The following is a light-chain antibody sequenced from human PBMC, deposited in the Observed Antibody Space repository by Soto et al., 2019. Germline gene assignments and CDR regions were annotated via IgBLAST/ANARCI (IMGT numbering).Light chain of an antibody. Sequence: EIVLTQSAGTLSLSPGEGATLSCRASQSLSSYLAWYQHKPGQAPRLLIYAASNRATGIPDRFSGSGSGTDFTLTISRLEPEDFAVYYCQQYGSSGTFGQGTKVDIK. J-gene: IGKJ1*01. V-gene: IGKV3-20*01. CDR1: QSLSSY. CDR2: AAS. CDR3: QQYGSSGT.